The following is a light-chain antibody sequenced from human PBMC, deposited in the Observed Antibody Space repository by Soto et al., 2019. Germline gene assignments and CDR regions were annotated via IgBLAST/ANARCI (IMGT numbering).Light chain of an antibody. CDR2: LGS. CDR3: MQALQTFT. Sequence: DSVMTQSPLSLPVTPGEPASISCRYSQSLLHSNGYNYLDWYLQKPGQSPQLLIYLGSNRASGVPDRSSGSGSGTDFTLKISRVEAEDVGVYYCMQALQTFTFGGGTKVDIK. J-gene: IGKJ4*01. V-gene: IGKV2-28*01. CDR1: QSLLHSNGYNY.